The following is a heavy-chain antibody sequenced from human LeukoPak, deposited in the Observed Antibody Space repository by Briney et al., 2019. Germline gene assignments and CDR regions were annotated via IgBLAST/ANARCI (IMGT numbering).Heavy chain of an antibody. D-gene: IGHD1-26*01. CDR1: GGSISSSGSY. J-gene: IGHJ5*02. CDR2: IFHSGST. CDR3: ARGGGYSGSYSLDP. V-gene: IGHV4-39*07. Sequence: SETLSLTCTVSGGSISSSGSYWGWIRQPPGKGLEWIGSIFHSGSTEYNPSLKSRVTISLDTPKNEFSLKLSSVTAADTSIYYCARGGGYSGSYSLDPWGQGILVTVSS.